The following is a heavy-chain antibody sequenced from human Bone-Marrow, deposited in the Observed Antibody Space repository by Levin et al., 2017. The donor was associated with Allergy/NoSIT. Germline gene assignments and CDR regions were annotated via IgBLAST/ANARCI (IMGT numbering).Heavy chain of an antibody. CDR1: GLTFSRYA. V-gene: IGHV3-30-3*01. CDR2: ISYDETNK. J-gene: IGHJ4*02. Sequence: GGSLRLSCADSGLTFSRYAMHWVRQAPGKGLEWVAVISYDETNKFYADSVRGRFTISRDNSKNTLYLQMNSLRAEDTAVYYCARDQQDGSGSYYPFDYWGQGTLVTVSS. D-gene: IGHD3-10*01. CDR3: ARDQQDGSGSYYPFDY.